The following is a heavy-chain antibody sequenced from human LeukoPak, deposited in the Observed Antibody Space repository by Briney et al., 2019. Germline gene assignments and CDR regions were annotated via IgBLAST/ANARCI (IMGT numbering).Heavy chain of an antibody. D-gene: IGHD2-15*01. CDR3: ASFHMYCSGGSCYDHGMDV. Sequence: GGSLRLSCVASGLNFSSNGMHWVRQAPGKGLEWVAVISKDGSFKHYVDSVMGRFTISRDNSKNTLFLQMSSLRVEDTALYYCASFHMYCSGGSCYDHGMDVWGQGTMVTVS. J-gene: IGHJ6*02. CDR2: ISKDGSFK. V-gene: IGHV3-30*03. CDR1: GLNFSSNG.